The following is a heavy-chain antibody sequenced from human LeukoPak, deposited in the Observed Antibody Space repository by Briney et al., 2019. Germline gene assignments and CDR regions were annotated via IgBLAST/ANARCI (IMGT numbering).Heavy chain of an antibody. CDR1: GGTFSRYA. V-gene: IGHV1-18*01. D-gene: IGHD3-16*01. J-gene: IGHJ4*02. CDR2: ISAYNGNT. Sequence: ASVKVSCKASGGTFSRYAISWVRQAPGQGLEWMGWISAYNGNTNYAQKLQGRVTMTTDTSTSTAYMELRSLRSDDTAVYYCARDIELGEDYWGQGTLVTVSS. CDR3: ARDIELGEDY.